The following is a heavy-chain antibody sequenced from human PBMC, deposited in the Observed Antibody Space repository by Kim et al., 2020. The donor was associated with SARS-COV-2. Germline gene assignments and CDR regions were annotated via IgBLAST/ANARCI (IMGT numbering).Heavy chain of an antibody. D-gene: IGHD1-26*01. J-gene: IGHJ6*02. Sequence: GGSLRLSCAASGFTFSSYAMSRVRQAPGNGLEWVSAISGSGGSTYYADSVKGRFTISRDNSKNTLYLQMNSLRAEDTAVYYCAKSSMLSYPTLETYYYYYGMDVWGQGTTVTVSS. CDR2: ISGSGGST. CDR1: GFTFSSYA. CDR3: AKSSMLSYPTLETYYYYYGMDV. V-gene: IGHV3-23*01.